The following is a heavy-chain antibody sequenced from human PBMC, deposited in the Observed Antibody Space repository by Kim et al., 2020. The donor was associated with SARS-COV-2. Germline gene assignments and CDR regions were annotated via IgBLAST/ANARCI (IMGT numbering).Heavy chain of an antibody. CDR3: ARHRGRSSASGMDV. Sequence: SPTFQGQVTISADKSISTAYLQWSSLEASDTAMYYCARHRGRSSASGMDVWGQGTTVTVSS. V-gene: IGHV5-51*01. J-gene: IGHJ6*02. D-gene: IGHD6-6*01.